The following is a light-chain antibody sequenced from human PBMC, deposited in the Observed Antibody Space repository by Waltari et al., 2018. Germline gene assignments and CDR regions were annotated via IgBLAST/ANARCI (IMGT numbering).Light chain of an antibody. V-gene: IGLV1-40*01. CDR3: QSYDSSLSVHVV. CDR2: GNS. CDR1: SSTIGAGYD. Sequence: QSVLTQPPSVSGAPGQRVTISCTGSSSTIGAGYDVHWYQQLPGTAPKLLLYGNSNRPSGVPERFSGSKSGTSASLAITGLQAEDEADYYCQSYDSSLSVHVVFGGGTKLTVL. J-gene: IGLJ2*01.